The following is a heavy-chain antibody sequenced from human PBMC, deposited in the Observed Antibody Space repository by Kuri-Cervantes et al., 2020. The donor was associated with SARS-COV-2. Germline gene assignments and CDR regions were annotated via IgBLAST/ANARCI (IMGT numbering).Heavy chain of an antibody. CDR1: GGSISSYY. V-gene: IGHV4-4*07. J-gene: IGHJ5*02. Sequence: ESLKISCTVSGGSISSYYWSWIRQPAGKGLEWIGRIYTSGSTNYNPSLKSRVTISVDTSKNQFSLKLSSVTAADTAVYYCARQGPSIAAPGRRWFDPWGQGTLVTVSS. D-gene: IGHD6-6*01. CDR2: IYTSGST. CDR3: ARQGPSIAAPGRRWFDP.